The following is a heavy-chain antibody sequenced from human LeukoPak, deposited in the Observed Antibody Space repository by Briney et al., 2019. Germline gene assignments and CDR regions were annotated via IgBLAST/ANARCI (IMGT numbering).Heavy chain of an antibody. D-gene: IGHD1-1*01. J-gene: IGHJ4*02. Sequence: ASVKVSCKASGYIFTTYAMHWVRQAPGQGLEWMGWITAGNGNTEYSEKFQGRVTITRDTSASTAYMELSSLRSEDTAVYYCARLTTSSSLTSSFGYWGQGTLVTVSS. CDR3: ARLTTSSSLTSSFGY. CDR1: GYIFTTYA. CDR2: ITAGNGNT. V-gene: IGHV1-3*01.